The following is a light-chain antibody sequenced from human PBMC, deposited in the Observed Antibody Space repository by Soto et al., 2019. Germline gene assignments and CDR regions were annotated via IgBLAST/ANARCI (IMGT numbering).Light chain of an antibody. Sequence: QPVLTQSPSASASLGASVKLTCTLSSGHSSYAIAWHQQQPEKGPRYLMKLNSDGSHSKGDGIPDRFSGSSSGAERYLTISSPQSEDEADYYCQSWGTDIPWVFGGGTKLTVL. CDR1: SGHSSYA. V-gene: IGLV4-69*01. J-gene: IGLJ3*02. CDR3: QSWGTDIPWV. CDR2: LNSDGSH.